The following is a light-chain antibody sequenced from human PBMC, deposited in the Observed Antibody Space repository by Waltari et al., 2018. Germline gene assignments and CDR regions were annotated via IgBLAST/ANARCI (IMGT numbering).Light chain of an antibody. CDR2: DVT. CDR3: SSRTNSITWV. V-gene: IGLV2-14*03. Sequence: QQRPGKAPTVVIYDVTERPSGVSNRCSGSKSGSTASLTISGLQTEDEAGYYCSSRTNSITWVVGGGTKVTVL. J-gene: IGLJ3*02.